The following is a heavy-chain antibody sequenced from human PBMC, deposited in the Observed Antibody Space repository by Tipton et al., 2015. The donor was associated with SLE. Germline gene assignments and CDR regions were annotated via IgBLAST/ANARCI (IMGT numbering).Heavy chain of an antibody. D-gene: IGHD6-19*01. J-gene: IGHJ3*02. CDR2: INHSGST. CDR1: GFTFSSCA. V-gene: IGHV4-34*01. CDR3: ARLYSSGWSDAFDI. Sequence: LRLSCAASGFTFSSCAMSWIRQPPGKGLEWIGEINHSGSTNYNPSLKSRVTISVDTSKNQFSLKLSSVTAADTAVYYCARLYSSGWSDAFDIWGQGTMVTVSS.